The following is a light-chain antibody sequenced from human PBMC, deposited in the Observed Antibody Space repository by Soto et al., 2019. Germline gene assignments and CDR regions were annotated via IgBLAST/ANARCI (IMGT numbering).Light chain of an antibody. CDR3: QQYGSSPPIT. CDR1: QSVSSN. CDR2: GAS. V-gene: IGKV3-20*01. Sequence: EIEMTHSPATLSVSPWERATLSCRASQSVSSNLAWYQQKLGQAPRLLIYGASTRATGIPARFSGSGSGTDFTLTISRLEPEDFAVYYCQQYGSSPPITFGQGTRLEIK. J-gene: IGKJ5*01.